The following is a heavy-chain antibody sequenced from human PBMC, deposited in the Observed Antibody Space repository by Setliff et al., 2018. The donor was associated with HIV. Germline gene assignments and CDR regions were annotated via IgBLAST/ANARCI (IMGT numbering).Heavy chain of an antibody. CDR1: GYTLTELS. Sequence: ASVKVSCKVSGYTLTELSMHWVRQAPGKGLEWMGGFDPEDGETIYAQKFQGRVTMTEDTSTDTAYMELSSLRSEDTAVYYRATHLAGVYYYYMDVWGKGTTVTVSS. CDR2: FDPEDGET. D-gene: IGHD7-27*01. J-gene: IGHJ6*03. V-gene: IGHV1-24*01. CDR3: ATHLAGVYYYYMDV.